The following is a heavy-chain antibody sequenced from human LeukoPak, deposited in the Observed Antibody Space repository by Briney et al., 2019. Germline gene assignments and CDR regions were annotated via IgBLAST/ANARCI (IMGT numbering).Heavy chain of an antibody. Sequence: GGSLRLSCEASGFIFSSYSMDWVRQAPGKGLEWVSSISGISTYIYYSDSVKGRFTISRDNAKNSLYLQMNSLRAEDTAVYYCARAGRKSRGVDLVRKKETGYYYYMDVWGKGTTVTVSS. V-gene: IGHV3-21*01. CDR1: GFIFSSYS. J-gene: IGHJ6*03. CDR3: ARAGRKSRGVDLVRKKETGYYYYMDV. CDR2: ISGISTYI. D-gene: IGHD3-10*02.